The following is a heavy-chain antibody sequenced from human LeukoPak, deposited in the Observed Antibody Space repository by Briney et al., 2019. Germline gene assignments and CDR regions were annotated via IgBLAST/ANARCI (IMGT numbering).Heavy chain of an antibody. D-gene: IGHD2-15*01. CDR2: INHSGST. J-gene: IGHJ4*02. Sequence: PSETLSLTCAVYGVSFSGYYWSWIRQPPGKGLEWIGEINHSGSTNYNPSLKSRVTISVDTSKNQFSLKLSSVTAADTAVYYCARGSGYCSGGSCYLSDYWGQGTLVTVSS. V-gene: IGHV4-34*01. CDR1: GVSFSGYY. CDR3: ARGSGYCSGGSCYLSDY.